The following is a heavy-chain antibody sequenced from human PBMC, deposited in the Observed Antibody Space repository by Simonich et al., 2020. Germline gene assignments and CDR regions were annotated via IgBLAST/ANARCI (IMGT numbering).Heavy chain of an antibody. CDR2: IYYSGSP. CDR3: ARGGLYFDY. V-gene: IGHV4-59*01. CDR1: GGSISSYY. Sequence: QVQLQESGPGLVKPSETLSLPCTVSGGSISSYYWSWIRQPPGKGLEWIGYIYYSGSPNYNPSLKSRVTISVDTSKNQFSRKLSSVTAADTAVYYCARGGLYFDYWGQGTLVTVSS. D-gene: IGHD2-15*01. J-gene: IGHJ4*02.